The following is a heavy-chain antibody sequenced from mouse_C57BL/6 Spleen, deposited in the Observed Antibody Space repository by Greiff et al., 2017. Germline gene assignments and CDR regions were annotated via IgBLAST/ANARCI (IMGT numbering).Heavy chain of an antibody. CDR2: IHPNSGST. CDR1: GYTFTSYW. Sequence: QVQLQQPGAELVKPGASVKLSCKASGYTFTSYWMHWVKQRPGQGLEWIGMIHPNSGSTNYNEKFKSKATLTVDKSSSTAYMQLSSLTSEDSAVYYCADYDGDYAMDYWGQGTSVTVSS. D-gene: IGHD2-4*01. J-gene: IGHJ4*01. V-gene: IGHV1-64*01. CDR3: ADYDGDYAMDY.